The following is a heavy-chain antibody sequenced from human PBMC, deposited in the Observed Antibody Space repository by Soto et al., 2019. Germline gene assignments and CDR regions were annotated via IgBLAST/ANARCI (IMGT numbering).Heavy chain of an antibody. J-gene: IGHJ4*02. Sequence: PGGSLGLSCAAYGFTFSSYGSYGMHWVRQAPGKGLEWVAVIWLDGSNEYYADSVKGRFTVSRDNSKNTLYLQMNSLRAEDTAVYYCVQAPRPHLDCLLGSVYWGQGTLVTVSS. D-gene: IGHD3-9*01. CDR2: IWLDGSNE. V-gene: IGHV3-33*01. CDR3: VQAPRPHLDCLLGSVY. CDR1: GFTFSSYGSYG.